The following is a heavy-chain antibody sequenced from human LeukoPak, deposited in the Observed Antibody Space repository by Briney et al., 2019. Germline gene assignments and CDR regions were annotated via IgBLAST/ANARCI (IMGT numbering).Heavy chain of an antibody. CDR2: INPSGDGT. D-gene: IGHD3-22*01. CDR1: GYTFSSYF. J-gene: IGHJ4*02. Sequence: ASVKVSCKASGYTFSSYFMHWVRQAPGQGLEWMGVINPSGDGTTYAQKFQGRVTMTRDTSISTAYMELSRLRSDDTAVYYCARELNYDSSGYYFDYWGQGTLVTVSS. V-gene: IGHV1-2*02. CDR3: ARELNYDSSGYYFDY.